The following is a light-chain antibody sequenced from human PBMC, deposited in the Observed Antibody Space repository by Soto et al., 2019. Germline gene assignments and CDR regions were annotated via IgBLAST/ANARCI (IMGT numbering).Light chain of an antibody. CDR3: SAWDDSLNGRV. Sequence: QSVLTQPPSVSGTPGQRVTISCSGSSSNIGDKTVNWYQQFPGSAPKLLIFRSDQRPSGVPDRFSGSKSGTSASLAISGLQSEDEADYYCSAWDDSLNGRVFGTGTKVTVL. CDR1: SSNIGDKT. CDR2: RSD. J-gene: IGLJ1*01. V-gene: IGLV1-44*01.